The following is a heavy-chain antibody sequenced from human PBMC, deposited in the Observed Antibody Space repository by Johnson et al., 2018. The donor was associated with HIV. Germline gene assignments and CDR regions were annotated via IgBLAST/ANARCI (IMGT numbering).Heavy chain of an antibody. Sequence: QVQLVESGGGVVQPGRSLRLSCAASGFTFSTYGMHWVRQAPGKGLEWVTFIRYDGSIQYYTDSVKGRFTISRDNSRNTLHLQMNSLGVEDTAVYYCAKCIWGRSLIDAFDIWGQGTMVTVSS. V-gene: IGHV3-30*02. CDR1: GFTFSTYG. J-gene: IGHJ3*02. CDR2: IRYDGSIQ. CDR3: AKCIWGRSLIDAFDI. D-gene: IGHD3-16*01.